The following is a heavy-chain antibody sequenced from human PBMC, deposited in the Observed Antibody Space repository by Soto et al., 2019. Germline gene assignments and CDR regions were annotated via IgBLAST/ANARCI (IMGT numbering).Heavy chain of an antibody. J-gene: IGHJ6*02. CDR2: IIPIFGTA. V-gene: IGHV1-69*13. CDR1: GGTFSSYA. D-gene: IGHD6-6*01. Sequence: GASVKVSCKASGGTFSSYAISWVRQAPGQGLEWLGGIIPIFGTANYAQKFQGRVTITADESTSTAYMELSSLRSEDTAVYYCARVAARPYPAYGMDVWGQGTTVTVSS. CDR3: ARVAARPYPAYGMDV.